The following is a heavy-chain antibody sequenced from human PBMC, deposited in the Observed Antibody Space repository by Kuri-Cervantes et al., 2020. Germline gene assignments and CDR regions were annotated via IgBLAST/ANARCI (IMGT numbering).Heavy chain of an antibody. D-gene: IGHD7-27*01. Sequence: SVKVSCKASGYTFTSYAISWVRQAPGQGLEWMGGIIPIFGTANYAQKFQGRVTITTDESTSTAYMELSSLRSEDTAVYYCARVWGRRRPRTWGDAFDIWGQGTMVTVSS. J-gene: IGHJ3*02. CDR1: GYTFTSYA. V-gene: IGHV1-69*05. CDR2: IIPIFGTA. CDR3: ARVWGRRRPRTWGDAFDI.